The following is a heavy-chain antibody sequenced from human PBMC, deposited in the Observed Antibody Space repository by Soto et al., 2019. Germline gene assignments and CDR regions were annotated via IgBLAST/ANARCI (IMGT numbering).Heavy chain of an antibody. V-gene: IGHV3-33*01. CDR2: IWYDGSNK. CDR3: VRDAGPYYDY. J-gene: IGHJ4*02. Sequence: QVQLVESGGGVVQPGRSLRLSCAASGFTFSSYGMHWVRQAPGKGLEWVAVIWYDGSNKYYADSVKGRFTISRDNSNNTLYLQMNGLRAEDTAIYYCVRDAGPYYDYWGQGTLVTVSS. D-gene: IGHD3-10*01. CDR1: GFTFSSYG.